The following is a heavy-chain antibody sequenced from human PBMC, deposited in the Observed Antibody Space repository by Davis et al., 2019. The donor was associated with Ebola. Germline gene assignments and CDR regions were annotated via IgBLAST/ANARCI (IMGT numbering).Heavy chain of an antibody. D-gene: IGHD3-10*01. J-gene: IGHJ4*02. CDR1: GFTFSTHA. CDR3: AQEYCSNSGSYCTVFDH. CDR2: ISYHGNYI. V-gene: IGHV3-30*18. Sequence: GESLKISCVASGFTFSTHAMHWVRQAPGKGLEWVAGISYHGNYISYVDSVKGRFTISRDNSDNTLYLQMNNLRGDDTAVYYCAQEYCSNSGSYCTVFDHWGQGTLVTVSS.